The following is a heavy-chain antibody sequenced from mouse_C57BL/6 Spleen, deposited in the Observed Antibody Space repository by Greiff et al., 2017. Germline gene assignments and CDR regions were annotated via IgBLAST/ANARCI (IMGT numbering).Heavy chain of an antibody. CDR3: GRPNYYGSSYCYFDV. D-gene: IGHD1-1*01. CDR2: ISSGGSST. J-gene: IGHJ1*03. Sequence: EVKLVESGGDLVKPGGSLKLSCAASGFTFSSYGMSWVRQTPDKRLEWVATISSGGSSTYYPDSVKGRFTISRDNAKKTLYLQMSSLKSEDTAMYYCGRPNYYGSSYCYFDVWGTGTTVTFSS. CDR1: GFTFSSYG. V-gene: IGHV5-6*01.